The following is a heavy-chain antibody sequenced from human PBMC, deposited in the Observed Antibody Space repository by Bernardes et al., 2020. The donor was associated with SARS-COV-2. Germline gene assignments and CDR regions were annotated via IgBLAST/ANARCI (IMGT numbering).Heavy chain of an antibody. CDR2: ISWNSGSI. CDR1: GFTFGDYA. V-gene: IGHV3-9*01. D-gene: IGHD2-2*01. Sequence: GGSLRLSCAASGFTFGDYAMHWVRQAPGKGLEWVSGISWNSGSIGYADSVKGRFTISRDNAKNSLYLQMNSLRAEDTALYYCAKDIRGVGYCSSTSCYADYNDAFDIWGQGTMVTVSS. CDR3: AKDIRGVGYCSSTSCYADYNDAFDI. J-gene: IGHJ3*02.